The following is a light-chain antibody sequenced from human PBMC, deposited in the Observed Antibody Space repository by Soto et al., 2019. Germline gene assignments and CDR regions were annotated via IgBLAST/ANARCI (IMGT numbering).Light chain of an antibody. J-gene: IGLJ1*01. CDR1: SSDVGAYNF. CDR3: MSFTSSNTYV. CDR2: DVA. V-gene: IGLV2-14*03. Sequence: QSALTQPASVSGSPGQSITISCTGTSSDVGAYNFVSWYQHYPDKAPKVMIYDVANRPSGVSYRFSASKSGNTASLTISGLQAEDEADYYCMSFTSSNTYVFGTGTKVTVL.